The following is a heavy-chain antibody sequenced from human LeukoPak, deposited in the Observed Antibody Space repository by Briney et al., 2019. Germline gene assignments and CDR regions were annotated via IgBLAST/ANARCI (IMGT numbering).Heavy chain of an antibody. CDR1: GYTFTGYY. CDR3: ARRYSSGWYPTEPPYYFDY. J-gene: IGHJ4*01. Sequence: ASVKVSCKASGYTFTGYYIHWVRQAPGQGLEWMGWISAYNGNTNYAQKLQGRVTMTTDTSTSTAYMELRSLRSDDTAVYYCARRYSSGWYPTEPPYYFDYWGQGTLVTVSS. D-gene: IGHD6-19*01. V-gene: IGHV1-18*04. CDR2: ISAYNGNT.